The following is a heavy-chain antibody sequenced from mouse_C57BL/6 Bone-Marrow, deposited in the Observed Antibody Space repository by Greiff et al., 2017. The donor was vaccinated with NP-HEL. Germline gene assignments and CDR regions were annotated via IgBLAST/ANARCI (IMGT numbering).Heavy chain of an antibody. J-gene: IGHJ3*01. V-gene: IGHV5-9*01. CDR3: ASGSSGRFAY. D-gene: IGHD1-3*01. CDR2: ISGGGGNT. CDR1: GFTFSSYT. Sequence: EVMLVESGGGLVKPGGSLKLSCAASGFTFSSYTMSWVRQTPEKRLEWVATISGGGGNTYYPDSVKGRFTISRDNAKNTLYLQMSSLRSEDTALYYCASGSSGRFAYWGQGTLVTVSA.